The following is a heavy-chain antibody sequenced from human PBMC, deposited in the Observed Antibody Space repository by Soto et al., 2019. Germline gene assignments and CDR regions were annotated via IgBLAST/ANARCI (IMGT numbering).Heavy chain of an antibody. Sequence: SGTLSLTCTVSGGSISSGSSYWGWIRQPPGKGLEWIGSIYYLGNTYYNPSLGGRVSISVDTSKNQFSLKLKSVTAADTAVFYCAGLFPHVSSGYHLNNLGEGALVTGSS. CDR3: AGLFPHVSSGYHLNN. D-gene: IGHD3-22*01. CDR2: IYYLGNT. CDR1: GGSISSGSSY. V-gene: IGHV4-39*01. J-gene: IGHJ4*02.